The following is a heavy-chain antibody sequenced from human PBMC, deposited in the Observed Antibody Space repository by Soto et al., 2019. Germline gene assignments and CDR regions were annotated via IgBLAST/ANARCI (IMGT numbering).Heavy chain of an antibody. CDR3: AGAPYYYDSSGPYPDAFDI. J-gene: IGHJ3*02. V-gene: IGHV3-21*01. CDR2: ISSSSSYI. CDR1: GFPFISYS. Sequence: GGSLRLSFAASGFPFISYSMNWVRPAPGKRLEWVSSISSSSSYIYYADSVKGRFTISRDNAKNSLYLQMNSLRAEDTAVYYCAGAPYYYDSSGPYPDAFDIWGQGTMVTVS. D-gene: IGHD3-22*01.